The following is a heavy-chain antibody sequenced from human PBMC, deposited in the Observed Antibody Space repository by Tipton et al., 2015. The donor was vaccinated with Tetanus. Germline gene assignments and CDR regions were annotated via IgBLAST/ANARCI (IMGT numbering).Heavy chain of an antibody. J-gene: IGHJ3*01. D-gene: IGHD4-17*01. CDR2: IYYSGSS. Sequence: TLSLTCTVSDESISSSSYYWDWIRQPPGKGLEWIGSIYYSGSSYYNPSLESRVTISLETSKNRFSLKLTSVTAADAAVYYCARPSTTVTPRAFDVWGQGTMVTVSS. CDR1: DESISSSSYY. V-gene: IGHV4-39*01. CDR3: ARPSTTVTPRAFDV.